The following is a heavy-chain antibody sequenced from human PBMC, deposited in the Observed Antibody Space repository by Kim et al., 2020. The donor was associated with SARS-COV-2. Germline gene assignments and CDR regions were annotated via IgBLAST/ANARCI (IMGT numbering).Heavy chain of an antibody. CDR1: GGSISSGGYY. D-gene: IGHD6-13*01. CDR2: IYYSGST. J-gene: IGHJ6*02. Sequence: SETLSLTCTVSGGSISSGGYYWSWIRQHPGKGLEWIGYIYYSGSTYYNPSLKSRVTISVDTSKNQFSLKLSSVTAADTAVYYCARYSSRPDSPYGMDVWGQGTTVTVSS. CDR3: ARYSSRPDSPYGMDV. V-gene: IGHV4-31*03.